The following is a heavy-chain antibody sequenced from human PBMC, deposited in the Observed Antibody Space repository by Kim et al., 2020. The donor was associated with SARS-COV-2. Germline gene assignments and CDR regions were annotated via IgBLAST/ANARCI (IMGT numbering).Heavy chain of an antibody. CDR1: GFTVSSNY. CDR3: ATNLAAAGVV. Sequence: GGSLRLSCAASGFTVSSNYMSWLRQAPGQGREWLSVIYSGDKTYYVESVKGRLTISRDNSKNTLYLQMSSLRVEDTAVYYCATNLAAAGVVWGQGTLVT. D-gene: IGHD6-13*01. J-gene: IGHJ4*02. V-gene: IGHV3-66*01. CDR2: IYSGDKT.